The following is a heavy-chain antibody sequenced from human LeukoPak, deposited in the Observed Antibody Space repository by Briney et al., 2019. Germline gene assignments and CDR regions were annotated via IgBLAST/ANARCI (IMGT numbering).Heavy chain of an antibody. CDR3: VNVWGLYYDSRDGTDAFDI. J-gene: IGHJ3*02. D-gene: IGHD3-22*01. V-gene: IGHV3-30*02. CDR1: GFTFSSYG. CDR2: IRYDGSNK. Sequence: GGSLRLSCAASGFTFSSYGMHWVRQAPGKGLEWVAFIRYDGSNKYYADSVKGRFTISRDNSKNTLYLQMNSLRAEDTAVYDCVNVWGLYYDSRDGTDAFDIWGQGTMVTVTS.